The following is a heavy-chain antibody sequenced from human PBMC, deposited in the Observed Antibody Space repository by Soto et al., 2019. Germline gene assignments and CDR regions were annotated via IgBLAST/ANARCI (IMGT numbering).Heavy chain of an antibody. CDR2: IFPGDSET. V-gene: IGHV5-51*01. CDR3: ATHRPNSGSYGLTGDAFDI. D-gene: IGHD1-26*01. Sequence: GESLKLSCKGSGYSFINYWIGWVRQMPGKGLEWMGIIFPGDSETRYSPSFQGQVSISVDKSISTAYLQWISLRASDTAMYYCATHRPNSGSYGLTGDAFDIWGQGTMVTVSS. J-gene: IGHJ3*02. CDR1: GYSFINYW.